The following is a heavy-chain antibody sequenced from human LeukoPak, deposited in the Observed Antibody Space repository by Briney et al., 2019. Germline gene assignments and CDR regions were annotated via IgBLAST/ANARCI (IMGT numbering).Heavy chain of an antibody. D-gene: IGHD6-19*01. CDR2: ISSNGGST. CDR1: GFTFSSYA. J-gene: IGHJ4*02. V-gene: IGHV3-64*01. Sequence: GGSLRLSCAASGFTFSSYAMHWVRQAPGKGLEYVSAISSNGGSTYYANSVKGRFTISRDNSKNTLCLQMGSLRAEDMAVYYCARTYSSGWYEGFDYWGQGTLVTVSS. CDR3: ARTYSSGWYEGFDY.